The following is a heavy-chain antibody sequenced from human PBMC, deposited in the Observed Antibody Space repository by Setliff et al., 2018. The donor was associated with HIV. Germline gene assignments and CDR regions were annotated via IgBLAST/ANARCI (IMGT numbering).Heavy chain of an antibody. CDR3: ARTMIVVVIGDAFDI. V-gene: IGHV1-8*01. J-gene: IGHJ3*02. Sequence: ASVKVSCKPSGSTFSTYDINWVRQATGQGLEWMGWMNPNSGNTGYAQKFQGRVTITRDTSASTAYMELSSLRSEDTAVYYCARTMIVVVIGDAFDIWGQGTMVTVSS. D-gene: IGHD3-22*01. CDR1: GSTFSTYD. CDR2: MNPNSGNT.